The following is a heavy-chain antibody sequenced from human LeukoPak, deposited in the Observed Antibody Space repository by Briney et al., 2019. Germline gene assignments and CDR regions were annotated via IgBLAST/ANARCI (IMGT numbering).Heavy chain of an antibody. V-gene: IGHV4-34*01. Sequence: SETLSLTCAVYGGSFSGYYWSWIRQPPGKGLEWIGEINHSGSTNYNPSLKSRVTISVDTSKNQFSLKLSSVTAADTAVYYCARDAGAGPYGLDVWGQGTTVTVSS. CDR1: GGSFSGYY. CDR2: INHSGST. CDR3: ARDAGAGPYGLDV. J-gene: IGHJ6*02. D-gene: IGHD1-26*01.